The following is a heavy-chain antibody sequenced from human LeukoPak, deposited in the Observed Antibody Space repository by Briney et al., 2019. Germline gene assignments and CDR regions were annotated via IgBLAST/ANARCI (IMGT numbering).Heavy chain of an antibody. CDR2: MNPNSGNT. D-gene: IGHD4-17*01. Sequence: GASVKVSCKASGYTFTSYDINWVRQATGQGLEWMGWMNPNSGNTGYAQKFQGRVTMTRNTSISTAYMELSSLRSEDTAVYYCASGNLGDYFAADYGMDVWGQGTTVTVSS. CDR1: GYTFTSYD. J-gene: IGHJ6*02. CDR3: ASGNLGDYFAADYGMDV. V-gene: IGHV1-8*01.